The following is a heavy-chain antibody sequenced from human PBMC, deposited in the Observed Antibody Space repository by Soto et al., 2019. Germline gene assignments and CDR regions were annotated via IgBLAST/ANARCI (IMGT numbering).Heavy chain of an antibody. D-gene: IGHD3-22*01. CDR2: IYYSGST. CDR3: ARDHDYYDSSGHNWFDP. J-gene: IGHJ5*02. V-gene: IGHV4-30-4*01. CDR1: GGSISSGDYY. Sequence: PSETLSLTCTVSGGSISSGDYYWSWSRQPPGKGLEWTGYIYYSGSTYYNPSLKNRVTISVDTSKNQFSLKLSSVTAADTAVYYCARDHDYYDSSGHNWFDPWGQGTLVTVSS.